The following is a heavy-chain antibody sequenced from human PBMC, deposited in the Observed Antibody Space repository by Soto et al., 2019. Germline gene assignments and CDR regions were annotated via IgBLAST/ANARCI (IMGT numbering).Heavy chain of an antibody. CDR3: ARDPRDGYNSLRDFDY. CDR2: IIPIFGTA. D-gene: IGHD5-12*01. CDR1: GGTFSSYA. V-gene: IGHV1-69*13. J-gene: IGHJ4*02. Sequence: ASVKVSCKASGGTFSSYAISWVRQAPGQGLEWMGGIIPIFGTANYAQKFQGRVTITADESTSTAYVELSSLRSEDTAVYYCARDPRDGYNSLRDFDYWGQGTLVTVSS.